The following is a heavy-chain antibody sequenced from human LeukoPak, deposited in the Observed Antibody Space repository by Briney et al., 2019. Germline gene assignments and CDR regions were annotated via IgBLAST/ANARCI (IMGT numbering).Heavy chain of an antibody. CDR3: AGLGNILTGYPYYFDY. J-gene: IGHJ4*02. V-gene: IGHV4-39*07. CDR1: GGSISSYY. D-gene: IGHD3-9*01. CDR2: IYYSGSP. Sequence: PSETLSLTCTVSGGSISSYYWAWIRQPPGQGLDWIGNIYYSGSPYYNPSLKSRVTISVDMSKNQFSLKLSSVTAADTAVYYCAGLGNILTGYPYYFDYWGQGTLVTVSS.